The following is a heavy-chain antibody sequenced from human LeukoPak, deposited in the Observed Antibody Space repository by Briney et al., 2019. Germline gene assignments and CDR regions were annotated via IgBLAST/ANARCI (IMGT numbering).Heavy chain of an antibody. CDR3: ARVEDSTDYGDYVH. V-gene: IGHV3-23*01. J-gene: IGHJ4*02. CDR1: GFTFSIYA. D-gene: IGHD4-17*01. Sequence: PGGSLRLSCAASGFTFSIYAMTWVRQAPGKGLEWVSAISGGGSSTFYADSVKGRFTISRDNSKNTVFLQMNSLRPEDTALCYCARVEDSTDYGDYVHWGQGTLVTVSS. CDR2: ISGGGSST.